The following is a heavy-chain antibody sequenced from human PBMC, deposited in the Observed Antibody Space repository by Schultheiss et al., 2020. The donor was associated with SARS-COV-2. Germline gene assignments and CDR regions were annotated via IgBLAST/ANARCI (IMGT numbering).Heavy chain of an antibody. V-gene: IGHV3-66*01. CDR3: AREKGCSGGSCYSYGMDV. Sequence: GGSLRLSCAASGFTFDDYAMHWVRQAPGKGLEWVSVIYSGGSTYYADSVKGRFTISRDNSKNTLYLQMNSLRAEDTAVYYCAREKGCSGGSCYSYGMDVWGQGTTVTVSS. CDR2: IYSGGST. D-gene: IGHD2-15*01. CDR1: GFTFDDYA. J-gene: IGHJ6*02.